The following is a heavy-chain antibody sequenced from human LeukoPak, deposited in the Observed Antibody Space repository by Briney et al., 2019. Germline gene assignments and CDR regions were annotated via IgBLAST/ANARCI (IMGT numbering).Heavy chain of an antibody. CDR2: ISSSSSYI. D-gene: IGHD3-3*01. Sequence: GSLRLSCAASGFTFSSYSMNWVRQAPGKGLEWVSSISSSSSYIYYPDSVKGRFTISRDNSKNTLYLQMNSLRAEDTVVYYCARDGTIAIFGVFSYYFDYWGQGTLVTVSS. CDR3: ARDGTIAIFGVFSYYFDY. J-gene: IGHJ4*02. V-gene: IGHV3-21*01. CDR1: GFTFSSYS.